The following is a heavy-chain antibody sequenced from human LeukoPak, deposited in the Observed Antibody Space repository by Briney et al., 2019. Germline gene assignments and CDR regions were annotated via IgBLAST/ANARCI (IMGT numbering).Heavy chain of an antibody. V-gene: IGHV3-15*01. Sequence: GGSLRLSYAASGFTFSNAWMSWVRQAPGKGLEWVGRIKSKTDGGTTDYAAPVKGRFTISRDDSKNTLYLQMNSLKTEDTAVYYCTTVLAGTGGMDVWGQGTTVTVSS. CDR1: GFTFSNAW. D-gene: IGHD1-14*01. CDR3: TTVLAGTGGMDV. J-gene: IGHJ6*02. CDR2: IKSKTDGGTT.